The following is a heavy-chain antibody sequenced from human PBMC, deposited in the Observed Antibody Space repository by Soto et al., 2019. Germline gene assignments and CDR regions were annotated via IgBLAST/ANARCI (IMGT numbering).Heavy chain of an antibody. J-gene: IGHJ4*02. D-gene: IGHD2-15*01. CDR3: ARGWTFDY. V-gene: IGHV4-38-2*01. Sequence: SETLSLTCAVSGYSITSGYYWGWIRPPPGKGLEWIGSIFHSGTTYYNPSLKSRVAISVDTSKNQFSLKLTSVTAADTAVYYCARGWTFDYWGQGTLVTVS. CDR1: GYSITSGYY. CDR2: IFHSGTT.